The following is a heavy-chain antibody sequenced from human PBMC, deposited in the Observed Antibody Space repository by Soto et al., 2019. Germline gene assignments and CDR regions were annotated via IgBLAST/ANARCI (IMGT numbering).Heavy chain of an antibody. CDR2: ISYDGSNK. D-gene: IGHD3-10*01. Sequence: GGSLRLSCAASGFTFSSYAMHWVRQAPGKGLEWVAVISYDGSNKYYADSVKGRFTISRDNSKNTLYLQMNSLRAEDTAVYYCAREEGYYGSGSYYPYYYYGMDVWGQGTTVTVSS. CDR3: AREEGYYGSGSYYPYYYYGMDV. CDR1: GFTFSSYA. J-gene: IGHJ6*02. V-gene: IGHV3-30-3*01.